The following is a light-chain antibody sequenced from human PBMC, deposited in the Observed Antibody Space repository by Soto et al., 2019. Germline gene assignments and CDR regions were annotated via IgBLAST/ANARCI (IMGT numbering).Light chain of an antibody. CDR2: EGI. Sequence: QSALTQPASVSGSPGQSITISCTGTSSDVGGFNYVSWYQQHAGKAPKLIIYEGIKRPSGVSNRFSASKSDNTASLTISGLQAEDESDYYCCSYAGGTTSYVVFGRGTKLTVL. J-gene: IGLJ2*01. CDR1: SSDVGGFNY. CDR3: CSYAGGTTSYVV. V-gene: IGLV2-23*01.